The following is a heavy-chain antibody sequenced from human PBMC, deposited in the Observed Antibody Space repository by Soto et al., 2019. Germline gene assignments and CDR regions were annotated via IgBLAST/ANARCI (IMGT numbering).Heavy chain of an antibody. CDR3: ARPGGSGTYYKFDY. V-gene: IGHV5-51*01. J-gene: IGHJ4*02. CDR2: IYPRNSET. CDR1: GYAFIKFW. Sequence: PGESLKISCQGSGYAFIKFWVAWVRQMPGKGLEWMGTIYPRNSETRYSPSFQGQVTMSVDRSIGTAYLQWSSLKASDTAIYYCARPGGSGTYYKFDYWGQGTPVTVSS. D-gene: IGHD3-10*01.